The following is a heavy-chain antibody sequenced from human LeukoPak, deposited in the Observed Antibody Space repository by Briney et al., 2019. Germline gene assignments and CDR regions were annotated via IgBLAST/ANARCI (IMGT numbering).Heavy chain of an antibody. CDR3: ARVHQLLSYYFDY. V-gene: IGHV4-30-4*08. J-gene: IGHJ4*02. D-gene: IGHD2-2*01. CDR2: IYYSGST. CDR1: GGSISSGDYY. Sequence: SETLSLTCTVSGGSISSGDYYWSWIRQPPGKGLEWIGYIYYSGSTYYNPSLKSRVTISVDTSKNQFSLKLSPLTAADTAAYYCARVHQLLSYYFDYWGQGTLVTVSS.